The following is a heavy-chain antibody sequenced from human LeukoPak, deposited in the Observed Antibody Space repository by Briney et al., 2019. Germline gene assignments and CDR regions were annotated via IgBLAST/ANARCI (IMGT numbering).Heavy chain of an antibody. Sequence: PSETLSLNCTVSGGSISSYYWSWIRQPPGKGLEWIGYIYYSGNTNANPSLKGRVTISVDTAKNQFSLKLSSVTAADTAVYYCARCNDIVATPHLDYWGQGTLVTVSS. CDR1: GGSISSYY. V-gene: IGHV4-59*01. CDR2: IYYSGNT. D-gene: IGHD5-12*01. J-gene: IGHJ4*02. CDR3: ARCNDIVATPHLDY.